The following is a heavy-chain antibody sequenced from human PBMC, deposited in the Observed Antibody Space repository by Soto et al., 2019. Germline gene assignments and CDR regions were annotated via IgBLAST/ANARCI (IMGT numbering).Heavy chain of an antibody. CDR2: IYYSGST. Sequence: PSETLSLTCTVSGGSISSYYWSWIRQPPGKGLEWIGYIYYSGSTNYNPSLKSRVIISVDTSKNQSSLKLSSVTAADTAVYYCARGMTTVSNFDYWGQGTLVTVS. D-gene: IGHD4-17*01. CDR3: ARGMTTVSNFDY. V-gene: IGHV4-59*01. J-gene: IGHJ4*02. CDR1: GGSISSYY.